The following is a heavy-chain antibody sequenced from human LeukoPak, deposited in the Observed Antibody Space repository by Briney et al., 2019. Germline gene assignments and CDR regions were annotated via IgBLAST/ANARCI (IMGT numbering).Heavy chain of an antibody. CDR3: AREVYRIGVGGFDP. Sequence: GGSLRLSCAASGFSFADYDMAWLRQAPGKGLEWVSDIDWKGRPTSYADSVKGRFTISRDNATKSLYLQMDSLRAEDTALYYCAREVYRIGVGGFDPWGQGTLVIVSS. CDR2: IDWKGRPT. D-gene: IGHD3-16*01. V-gene: IGHV3-20*04. J-gene: IGHJ5*02. CDR1: GFSFADYD.